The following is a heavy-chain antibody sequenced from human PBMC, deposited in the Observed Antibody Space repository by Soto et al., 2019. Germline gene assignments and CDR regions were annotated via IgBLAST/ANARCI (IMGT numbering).Heavy chain of an antibody. Sequence: SETLSLTCTVSGGSISSGDYYWSWIRQPPGKGLEWIGYIYYSGSTYYNPSLKSRVTISVDTSKNQFSLKLSSVTAADTAVYYCARERPDGSRLAPWGQGTLVTVPQ. CDR3: ARERPDGSRLAP. CDR1: GGSISSGDYY. D-gene: IGHD6-13*01. J-gene: IGHJ5*02. V-gene: IGHV4-30-4*01. CDR2: IYYSGST.